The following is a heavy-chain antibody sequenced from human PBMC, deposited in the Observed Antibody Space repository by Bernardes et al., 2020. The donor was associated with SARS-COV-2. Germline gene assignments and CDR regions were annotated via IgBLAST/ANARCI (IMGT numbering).Heavy chain of an antibody. CDR2: INHSGLT. CDR3: ARGRGYYGSGSRTRGFTFDP. Sequence: SETLSLTCAVYGWSFSGYYWSWIRQPPGKGLEWIGEINHSGLTNYNPSLKSRVTISVYTSKNQFSLKLSSVTAADTAVYYCARGRGYYGSGSRTRGFTFDPWGKGTLVTVSS. V-gene: IGHV4-34*01. D-gene: IGHD3-10*01. J-gene: IGHJ5*02. CDR1: GWSFSGYY.